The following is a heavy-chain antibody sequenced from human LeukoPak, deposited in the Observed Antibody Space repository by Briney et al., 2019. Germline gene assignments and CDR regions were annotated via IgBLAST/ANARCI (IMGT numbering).Heavy chain of an antibody. J-gene: IGHJ4*02. V-gene: IGHV3-30-3*02. D-gene: IGHD6-13*01. CDR2: ISYDGTNQ. CDR1: GFSFSSYA. CDR3: AKLIYSNSLSVFDY. Sequence: HPGGSLRLSCAASGFSFSSYAFHWVRQAPGKGLEWVAVISYDGTNQYYADSVKGRFTISRDNSKNTLYLQMDSLRAEDTAVYYCAKLIYSNSLSVFDYWGQGTLVTVSS.